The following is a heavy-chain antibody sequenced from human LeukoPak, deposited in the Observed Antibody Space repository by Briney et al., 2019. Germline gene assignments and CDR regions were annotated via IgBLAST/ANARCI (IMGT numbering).Heavy chain of an antibody. Sequence: GGSLRLSCAASGFNFSSYAMSWVRQAPGKGLEWVSAITGSGGSTYYADSVKGQFTISRDNSKNTLYLQMNSLRADDTAVYYCAKLYSTYQNYYYYYYMDVWGKGTTVTVSS. V-gene: IGHV3-23*01. D-gene: IGHD6-13*01. J-gene: IGHJ6*03. CDR2: ITGSGGST. CDR1: GFNFSSYA. CDR3: AKLYSTYQNYYYYYYMDV.